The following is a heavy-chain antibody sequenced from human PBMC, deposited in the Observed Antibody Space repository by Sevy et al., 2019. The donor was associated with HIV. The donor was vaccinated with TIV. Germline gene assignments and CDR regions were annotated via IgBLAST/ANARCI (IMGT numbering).Heavy chain of an antibody. CDR3: SKGGSGTGWFDP. J-gene: IGHJ5*02. CDR1: GFNFGDYP. Sequence: GGSLGLSCRASGFNFGDYPMSWFRQAPGKGLAWVGFIRSKASGGTTQYAASVKGRFTISRDDSESIAYLQMNSLKIEDTAVYYCSKGGSGTGWFDPWGQGTLVTVSS. V-gene: IGHV3-49*03. D-gene: IGHD3-10*01. CDR2: IRSKASGGTT.